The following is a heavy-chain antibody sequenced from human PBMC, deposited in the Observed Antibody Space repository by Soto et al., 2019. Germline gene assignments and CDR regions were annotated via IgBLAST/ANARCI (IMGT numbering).Heavy chain of an antibody. CDR1: GGSISSGGYY. V-gene: IGHV4-31*03. Sequence: SETLSLTCTVSGGSISSGGYYWSWIRQHPGKGLEWIGYIYYSGSTYYNPSLKSRVTISVDTSKNQFSLKLSSVTAADTAVYYCARAPGGTNAVNYDGMDVWGQGTTVTVSS. CDR3: ARAPGGTNAVNYDGMDV. J-gene: IGHJ6*02. D-gene: IGHD2-8*01. CDR2: IYYSGST.